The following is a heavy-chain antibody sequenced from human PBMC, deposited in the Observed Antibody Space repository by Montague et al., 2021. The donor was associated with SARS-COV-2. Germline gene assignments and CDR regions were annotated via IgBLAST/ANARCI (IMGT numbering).Heavy chain of an antibody. CDR3: ARDFGILTGTAPEDY. Sequence: SLRLSCAASGFTFSSYGMHWVRQAPGKGLEWVAVIWYDGSNKYYADSVKGRFTISRDNSKSTLYLQMNSLRAEDTAVYYCARDFGILTGTAPEDYWGQGTLVTVSS. J-gene: IGHJ4*02. CDR2: IWYDGSNK. CDR1: GFTFSSYG. D-gene: IGHD3-9*01. V-gene: IGHV3-33*01.